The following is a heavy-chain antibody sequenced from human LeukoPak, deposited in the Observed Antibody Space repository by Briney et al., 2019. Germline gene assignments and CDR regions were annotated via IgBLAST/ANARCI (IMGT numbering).Heavy chain of an antibody. CDR1: GYTFTSYY. J-gene: IGHJ4*02. V-gene: IGHV1-2*02. CDR2: INPNSGGT. D-gene: IGHD3-10*01. Sequence: ASAKVSCKASGYTFTSYYMHWVRQAPGQGLEWMGWINPNSGGTNYAQKFQGRVTMTRDTSISTAYMELSRLRSDDTAVYYCASLRDYYGSGSLWGQGTLVTVSS. CDR3: ASLRDYYGSGSL.